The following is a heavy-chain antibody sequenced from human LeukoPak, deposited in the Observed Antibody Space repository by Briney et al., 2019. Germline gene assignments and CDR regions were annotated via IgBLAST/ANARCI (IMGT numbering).Heavy chain of an antibody. CDR2: ITASGGDT. J-gene: IGHJ4*02. V-gene: IGHV3-23*01. CDR1: GFTFSNYA. D-gene: IGHD6-6*01. CDR3: AKGTSSSRPYYFDY. Sequence: GGSLRLSCAASGFTFSNYAMSLVRQAPGNCLEWVSAITASGGDTFHADSVKGRFTISRDNSKSTLYLQMNSLRAEDTATYFCAKGTSSSRPYYFDYWGQGTLVAVSS.